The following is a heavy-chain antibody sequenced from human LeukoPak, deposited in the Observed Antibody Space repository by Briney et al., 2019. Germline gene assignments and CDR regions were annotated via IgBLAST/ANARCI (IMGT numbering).Heavy chain of an antibody. CDR1: GGSISSYY. CDR2: MYYSGNT. J-gene: IGHJ3*02. V-gene: IGHV4-59*08. CDR3: ARHTLVGARNAFDI. Sequence: SETLSLTCNVSGGSISSYYWSWIRQPPGKGLEWIGYMYYSGNTNCNPSLKSRVTTSVDSSKNQFSLKLSSVTAVDTAVYYCARHTLVGARNAFDIWGQGTMVTVSS. D-gene: IGHD1-26*01.